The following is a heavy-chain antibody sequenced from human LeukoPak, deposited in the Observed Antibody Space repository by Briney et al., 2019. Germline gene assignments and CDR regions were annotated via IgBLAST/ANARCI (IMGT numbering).Heavy chain of an antibody. D-gene: IGHD5-12*01. J-gene: IGHJ3*02. CDR1: GGSFSGYY. CDR3: ARAVSLRGYSGYYHDAFDI. V-gene: IGHV4-34*01. Sequence: SETLSLTCAVYGGSFSGYYWSWIRQPPGKGLEWIGEINHSGSTNYNPSPKSRVTISVDTSKNQFSLKLSSVTAADTAVYYCARAVSLRGYSGYYHDAFDIWGQGTMVTVSS. CDR2: INHSGST.